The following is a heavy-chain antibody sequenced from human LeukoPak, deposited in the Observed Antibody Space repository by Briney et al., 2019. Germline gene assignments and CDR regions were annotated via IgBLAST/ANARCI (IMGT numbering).Heavy chain of an antibody. D-gene: IGHD5-18*01. CDR2: INDSGGT. J-gene: IGHJ4*02. CDR3: ARENDRYGRIDY. V-gene: IGHV4-34*01. Sequence: RPSETLSLTCGVYGGSLSDHNWDWIRQPPGKGLEWIGEINDSGGTNYNPSLKSRVTISVDTSRNQFSLRLSSVTAADTAVYYCARENDRYGRIDYWGQGTQVTVSS. CDR1: GGSLSDHN.